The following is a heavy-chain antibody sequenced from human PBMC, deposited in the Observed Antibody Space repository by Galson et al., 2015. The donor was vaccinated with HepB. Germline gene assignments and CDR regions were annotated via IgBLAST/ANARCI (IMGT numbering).Heavy chain of an antibody. D-gene: IGHD5-18*01. CDR1: GGSISSGAHY. CDR3: ARTETRAYRPAVFDY. V-gene: IGHV4-31*03. Sequence: LSLTCTVSGGSISSGAHYWSWIRQHPGKGLEWIGYIYYSGSTSYNPSLKSRVTISVDTSKNHFSLRLSSVTAADTAVYYCARTETRAYRPAVFDYWGQGILVTVSS. CDR2: IYYSGST. J-gene: IGHJ4*02.